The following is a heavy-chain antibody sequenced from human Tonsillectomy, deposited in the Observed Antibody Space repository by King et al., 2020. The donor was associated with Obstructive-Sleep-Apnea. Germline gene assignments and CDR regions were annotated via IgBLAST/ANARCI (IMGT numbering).Heavy chain of an antibody. CDR1: GFTFRSFA. Sequence: VQLVESGGGLVQPGGSLRLSCAASGFTFRSFAVMWVRQAPGKGLEWVSRISGNGGSTYYADSVKGRFSIYRDNSKNTADLQMNSLRAEDTAVYYCAKGPFDYDPFDYWGQGTLVTVSS. CDR2: ISGNGGST. CDR3: AKGPFDYDPFDY. J-gene: IGHJ4*02. D-gene: IGHD4/OR15-4a*01. V-gene: IGHV3-23*04.